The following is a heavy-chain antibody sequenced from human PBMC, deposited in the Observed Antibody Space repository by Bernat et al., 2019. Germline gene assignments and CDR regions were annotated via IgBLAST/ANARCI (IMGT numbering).Heavy chain of an antibody. V-gene: IGHV3-30-3*01. CDR3: ARDRVGDGYNSPLSAFDI. D-gene: IGHD5-24*01. CDR2: ISYDGSNK. Sequence: QVQLVESGGGVVQPGRSLRLSCAASGFTFSSYAMHWVRQAPGKGLEWVAVISYDGSNKYYADSVKGRFTISRDNSKNTLYLQMNSLRAEDTAVYYCARDRVGDGYNSPLSAFDIWGQGTMVTVSS. CDR1: GFTFSSYA. J-gene: IGHJ3*02.